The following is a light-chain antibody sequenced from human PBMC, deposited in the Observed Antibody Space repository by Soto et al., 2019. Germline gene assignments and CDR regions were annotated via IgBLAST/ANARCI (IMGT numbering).Light chain of an antibody. CDR2: GAS. Sequence: IQLTQSPSSLSASVRDSVTSTCRASKAIGSSFAWYQQKPGKVPEVLIYGASTLQNGVPSRFSGSGSGTDFTLTIISLHPEDFATYYCQQLNSYPLTFGGGTKVEIK. CDR3: QQLNSYPLT. J-gene: IGKJ4*01. V-gene: IGKV1-9*01. CDR1: KAIGSS.